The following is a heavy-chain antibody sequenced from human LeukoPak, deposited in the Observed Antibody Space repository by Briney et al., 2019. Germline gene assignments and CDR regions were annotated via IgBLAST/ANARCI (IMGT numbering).Heavy chain of an antibody. V-gene: IGHV4-34*01. CDR1: GGSFSGYY. J-gene: IGHJ2*01. D-gene: IGHD3-10*01. Sequence: SETLSLTCAVYGGSFSGYYWSWIRQPPGKELEWIGEINHSGSTNYNPSLKSRVTISVDTSKNQFSLKLSSVTAADTAVYYCARGRYYGSGTDPPRYFDLWGRGTLVTVSS. CDR2: INHSGST. CDR3: ARGRYYGSGTDPPRYFDL.